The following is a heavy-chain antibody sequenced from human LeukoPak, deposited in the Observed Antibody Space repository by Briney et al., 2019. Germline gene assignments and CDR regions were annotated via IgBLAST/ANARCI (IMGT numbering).Heavy chain of an antibody. CDR2: IYTSGST. CDR1: GGSISSGSYY. Sequence: PSETLSLTCTVSGGSISSGSYYWSWVRQPAGKGLEWIGRIYTSGSTNYNPSLKSRVTISVDTSKNQFSLKLSSVTAADTAVYYCARESAAGTYYYYYMDVWGKGTMVTISS. V-gene: IGHV4-61*02. CDR3: ARESAAGTYYYYYMDV. D-gene: IGHD6-13*01. J-gene: IGHJ6*03.